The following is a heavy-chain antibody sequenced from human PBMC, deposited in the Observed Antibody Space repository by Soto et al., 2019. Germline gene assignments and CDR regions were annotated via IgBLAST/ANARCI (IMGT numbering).Heavy chain of an antibody. CDR1: GGSISSSSYY. D-gene: IGHD3-22*01. V-gene: IGHV4-39*01. J-gene: IGHJ4*02. Sequence: PSETLSLTYTVAGGSISSSSYYWGWIRQPPGKGLECIGSIYYSGSTYYNPSLKSRVTISVDTSKNQFSLKLSSVTAADTAVYYCARAAYDSSGYYSYFDYWGQGTLVTVSS. CDR2: IYYSGST. CDR3: ARAAYDSSGYYSYFDY.